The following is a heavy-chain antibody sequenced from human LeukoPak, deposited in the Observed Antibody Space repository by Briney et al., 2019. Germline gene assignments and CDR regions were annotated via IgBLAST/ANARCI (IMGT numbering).Heavy chain of an antibody. CDR1: GYTFTSYD. Sequence: ASVKVSCKASGYTFTSYDINWVRQATGQGLEWMGWMNPNSGNTGYAQKFQGRVTITRNTSISTAYMELSSLRSEDTAVYYCARAGIVRATPPDYWGQGTLVTVSS. D-gene: IGHD1-26*01. CDR2: MNPNSGNT. J-gene: IGHJ4*02. V-gene: IGHV1-8*03. CDR3: ARAGIVRATPPDY.